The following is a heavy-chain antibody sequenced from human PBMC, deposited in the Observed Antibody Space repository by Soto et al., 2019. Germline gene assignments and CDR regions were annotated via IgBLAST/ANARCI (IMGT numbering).Heavy chain of an antibody. Sequence: SETLSLTCTVSGGSISSSRYYGGWIRQPPGKGLEWIGSLYYSGTTYYDPSLKSRVTISGDASKNQFSLELTSVTAADTAVYYCARGAYCSRDCYSHYFDSWGQGILVTVSS. CDR2: LYYSGTT. V-gene: IGHV4-39*01. J-gene: IGHJ4*02. CDR3: ARGAYCSRDCYSHYFDS. D-gene: IGHD2-21*02. CDR1: GGSISSSRYY.